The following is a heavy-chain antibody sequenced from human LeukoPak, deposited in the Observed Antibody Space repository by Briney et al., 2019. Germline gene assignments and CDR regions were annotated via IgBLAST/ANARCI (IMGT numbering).Heavy chain of an antibody. J-gene: IGHJ5*02. CDR3: ARDYYGSGSYYNYPGVGNWFDP. CDR1: GGSISSSYYY. CDR2: IYYSGST. V-gene: IGHV4-39*07. Sequence: SETLSLTCTVSGGSISSSYYYWGWIRQPPGRGLEWIGSIYYSGSTYYNPSLKSRVTISVDTSKNQFSLKLSSVTAADTAVYYCARDYYGSGSYYNYPGVGNWFDPWGQGTLVTVSS. D-gene: IGHD3-10*01.